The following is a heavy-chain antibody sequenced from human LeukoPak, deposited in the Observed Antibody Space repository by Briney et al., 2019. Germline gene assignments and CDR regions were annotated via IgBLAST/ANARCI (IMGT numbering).Heavy chain of an antibody. V-gene: IGHV3-23*01. CDR3: ARSDHNIWFGLNY. J-gene: IGHJ4*02. Sequence: GGSLRLSCAASGFTFPNFAMSWVCQAPGKGLEWDSAITNTGGGTSYANSVKGRFTTSRDNFKNTLYLQMRSLRPEDTAVYYCARSDHNIWFGLNYWGQGALVTVSS. D-gene: IGHD3-10*01. CDR2: ITNTGGGT. CDR1: GFTFPNFA.